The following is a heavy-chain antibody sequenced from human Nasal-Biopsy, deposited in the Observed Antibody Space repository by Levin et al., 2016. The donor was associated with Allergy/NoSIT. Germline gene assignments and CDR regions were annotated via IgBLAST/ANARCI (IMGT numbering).Heavy chain of an antibody. CDR2: IYPGDSDT. Sequence: GESLKISCKTYGYRFSTSWITWVRQMPGKGLEWMGIIYPGDSDTRYSPSFEGQVTISVDKAINTAYLQWSSLKASDTAMYYCARGVPSGYSYGGDFWGLGTLVTVSS. V-gene: IGHV5-51*01. J-gene: IGHJ4*02. CDR1: GYRFSTSW. CDR3: ARGVPSGYSYGGDF. D-gene: IGHD5-18*01.